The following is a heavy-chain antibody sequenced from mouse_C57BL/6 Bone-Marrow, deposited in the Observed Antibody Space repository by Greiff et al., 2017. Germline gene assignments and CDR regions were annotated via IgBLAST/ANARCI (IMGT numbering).Heavy chain of an antibody. Sequence: QVQLQQPGAELVKPGASVKLSCKASGYTFTSYWMHWVKQRPGQGLEWIGMIHPNSGSTNYNEKFKSKATLTVDTSSSTAYMQLSSLPSEDAAVDYCAYYYEAWVAYWGQGTLVTVSA. CDR3: AYYYEAWVAY. CDR2: IHPNSGST. J-gene: IGHJ3*01. D-gene: IGHD2-4*01. CDR1: GYTFTSYW. V-gene: IGHV1-64*01.